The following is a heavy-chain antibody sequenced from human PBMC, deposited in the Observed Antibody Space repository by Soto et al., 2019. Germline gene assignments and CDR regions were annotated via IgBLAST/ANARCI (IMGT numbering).Heavy chain of an antibody. CDR1: GGTFSRYA. J-gene: IGHJ5*02. CDR2: IIPIFGTA. CDR3: ARVYGVIFGINGRPPSWFGP. V-gene: IGHV1-69*01. Sequence: QVQLVQSGAEVKKPGSSVKVSCKASGGTFSRYAISWVRQAPGQGLEWMGGIIPIFGTANYAQKFQGRVTITADESTSTAYMELSSLRSEDTAVYYCARVYGVIFGINGRPPSWFGPWGQGTLVTVSS. D-gene: IGHD3-3*01.